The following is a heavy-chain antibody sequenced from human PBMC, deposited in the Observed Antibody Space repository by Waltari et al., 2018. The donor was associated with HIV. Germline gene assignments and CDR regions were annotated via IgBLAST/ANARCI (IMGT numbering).Heavy chain of an antibody. V-gene: IGHV4-39*07. CDR3: AREGYYYDSSGYDKGVDY. J-gene: IGHJ4*02. CDR1: GGSISSSSYY. D-gene: IGHD3-22*01. Sequence: QLQLQESGPGLVKPSETLSLTCTVSGGSISSSSYYWGWIRQPPGKGLEWIGSIYYSGRTYYNPSLKSRVTISVDTSKNQFSLKLSSVTAADTAVYYCAREGYYYDSSGYDKGVDYWGQGTLVTVSS. CDR2: IYYSGRT.